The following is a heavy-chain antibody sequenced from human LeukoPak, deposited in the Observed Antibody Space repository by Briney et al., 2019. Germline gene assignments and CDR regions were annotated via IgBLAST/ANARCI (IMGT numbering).Heavy chain of an antibody. V-gene: IGHV1-2*02. CDR2: INPNSGDT. CDR3: AREEQYRNYFDD. CDR1: GYTLTDSY. D-gene: IGHD1/OR15-1a*01. J-gene: IGHJ4*02. Sequence: ASVKVSCKASGYTLTDSYMHWVRQAPGQGLEWLAWINPNSGDTNYAQKYQGRVTVTSDTSISTAYMELSGLTSDDTAVYFCAREEQYRNYFDDWGQGTLVTASS.